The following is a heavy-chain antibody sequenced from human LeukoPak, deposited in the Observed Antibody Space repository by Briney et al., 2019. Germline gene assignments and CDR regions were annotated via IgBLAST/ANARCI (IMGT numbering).Heavy chain of an antibody. Sequence: GGSLRLSCVASGLTLRMYDVHWVRLPAGEGLEWVSGFGTAGDTYYPDSVRGRFTISRENGKNSFYLQMNNLRVGDTAVYYCARGAYNGDNWHFDLWGRGTLVTVSS. J-gene: IGHJ2*01. CDR2: FGTAGDT. D-gene: IGHD2-21*02. CDR3: ARGAYNGDNWHFDL. CDR1: GLTLRMYD. V-gene: IGHV3-13*01.